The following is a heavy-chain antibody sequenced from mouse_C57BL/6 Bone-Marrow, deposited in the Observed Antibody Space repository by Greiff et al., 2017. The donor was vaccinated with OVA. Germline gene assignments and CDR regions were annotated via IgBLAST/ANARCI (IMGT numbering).Heavy chain of an antibody. CDR1: GFNIKDYY. J-gene: IGHJ2*01. D-gene: IGHD1-1*01. CDR3: ASDGSSHFDY. CDR2: IDPEDGET. Sequence: EVQLQQSGAELVKPGASVKLSCTASGFNIKDYYMHWVKQRTEQGLEWIGWIDPEDGETKYAPKFQGKATITAHTTSTTAYLQLSSLTAEDTAFYYCASDGSSHFDYWGQGTTLTVSS. V-gene: IGHV14-2*01.